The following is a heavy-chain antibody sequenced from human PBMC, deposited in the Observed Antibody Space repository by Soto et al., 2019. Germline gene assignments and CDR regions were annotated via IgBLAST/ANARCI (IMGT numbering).Heavy chain of an antibody. J-gene: IGHJ4*02. V-gene: IGHV4-39*01. CDR1: GDSISSSTYY. CDR2: INYNGNT. Sequence: HLQLQESGPGLVKPSETLSLTCTISGDSISSSTYYWGWIRQPPGKGLEWIGSINYNGNTYSSPSLKSRLTISVDTPNNQFSLKLSSVTAADTAVYFCATSGVVSLSIDYWGQGLLVAVSS. D-gene: IGHD3-3*01. CDR3: ATSGVVSLSIDY.